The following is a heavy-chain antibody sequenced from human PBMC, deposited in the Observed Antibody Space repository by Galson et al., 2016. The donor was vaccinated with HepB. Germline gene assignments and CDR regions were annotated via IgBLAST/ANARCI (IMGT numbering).Heavy chain of an antibody. J-gene: IGHJ3*02. CDR3: ARRGYTNSSLIRSPFDI. Sequence: SETLSLTCTVSGGSISSSDYYWGWIRQPPGKGLDWIGLIYYTGSTYHNPSLRSRVTIFVDTSKNQFSLRLNSVTAADTAVYYCARRGYTNSSLIRSPFDIWGQGRMVTVSS. CDR1: GGSISSSDYY. CDR2: IYYTGST. V-gene: IGHV4-39*01. D-gene: IGHD6-6*01.